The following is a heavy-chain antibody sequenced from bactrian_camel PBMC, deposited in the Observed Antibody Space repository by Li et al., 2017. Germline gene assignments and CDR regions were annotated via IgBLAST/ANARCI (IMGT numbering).Heavy chain of an antibody. CDR2: LGGGVI. J-gene: IGHJ4*01. V-gene: IGHV3S57*01. Sequence: HVQLVESGGGAVQAGGSLRLSCAAAGRTYNSNCMGWFRQTPGREREGVAALGGGVIRYADSVKGRFTIPRDNAKTTLYLQMNRLKPEDTAMFYCVRGWDDDTWSFNYWGQGTQVTVS. D-gene: IGHD3*01. CDR3: VRGWDDDTWSFNY. CDR1: GRTYNSNC.